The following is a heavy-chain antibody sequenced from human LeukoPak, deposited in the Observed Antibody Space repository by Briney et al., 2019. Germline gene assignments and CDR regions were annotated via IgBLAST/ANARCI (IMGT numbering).Heavy chain of an antibody. CDR1: GFSFKDYG. V-gene: IGHV3-9*01. CDR2: INWNGGGT. D-gene: IGHD1-26*01. J-gene: IGHJ6*02. Sequence: PGGSLRLSCVATGFSFKDYGMHWVRQPPGKGLEWVSAINWNGGGTDYADSVKGRFTISRDNAKNSLYLQLSSLRPEDTALYYCAKHLTATNTYIFFGLDVWGQGTSVTVSS. CDR3: AKHLTATNTYIFFGLDV.